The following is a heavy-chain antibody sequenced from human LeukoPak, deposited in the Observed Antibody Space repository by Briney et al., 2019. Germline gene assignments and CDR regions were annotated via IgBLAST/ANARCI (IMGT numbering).Heavy chain of an antibody. Sequence: QTGGSLRLSCAASGFTFSSYAMSWVRQAPGKGLEWVSAISGSGGSTYYADSVKGRFTISRDNSKNTLYLQMNSLRAEDTAVYYCAKWGRGYSYGPHFDYWGQGTLVTVSS. CDR3: AKWGRGYSYGPHFDY. V-gene: IGHV3-23*01. D-gene: IGHD5-18*01. CDR2: ISGSGGST. CDR1: GFTFSSYA. J-gene: IGHJ4*02.